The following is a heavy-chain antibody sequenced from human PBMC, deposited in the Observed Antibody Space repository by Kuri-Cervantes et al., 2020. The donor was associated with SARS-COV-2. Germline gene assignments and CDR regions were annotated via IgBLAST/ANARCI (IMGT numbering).Heavy chain of an antibody. J-gene: IGHJ5*02. CDR2: ISAYNGNT. Sequence: GGSLRLSCKASGYTFTSYGISWVRQAPGQGLEWMGWISAYNGNTNYAQKLQGRVTMTTDTSTSTAYMELRSLRSDDMAVYYCARAPFNYYGSGVGWFDPWGQGTLVTVSS. CDR1: GYTFTSYG. V-gene: IGHV1-18*03. D-gene: IGHD3-10*01. CDR3: ARAPFNYYGSGVGWFDP.